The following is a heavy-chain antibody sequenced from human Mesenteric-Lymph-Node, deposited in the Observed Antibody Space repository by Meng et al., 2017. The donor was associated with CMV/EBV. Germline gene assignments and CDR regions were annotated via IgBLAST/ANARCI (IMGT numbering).Heavy chain of an antibody. CDR1: GFTFSSYA. V-gene: IGHV3-30-3*01. CDR3: ARDWFTISNWFDP. D-gene: IGHD3-3*01. J-gene: IGHJ5*02. CDR2: ISYDGSNK. Sequence: AASGFTFSSYAMHWVRQAPGKGLEWVAVISYDGSNKYYADSVKGRFTISRDNSKNTLYLQMNSLRAEDTAVYYCARDWFTISNWFDPWGQGTLVTVSS.